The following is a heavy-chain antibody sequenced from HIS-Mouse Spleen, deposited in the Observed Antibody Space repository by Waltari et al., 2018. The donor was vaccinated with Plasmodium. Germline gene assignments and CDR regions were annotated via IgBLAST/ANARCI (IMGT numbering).Heavy chain of an antibody. V-gene: IGHV3-7*01. CDR1: GCTFSSDW. Sequence: EVQLVESGGGLVQPGGSLRLSCAASGCTFSSDWMCWGRQAPGKGLEWVANIKQGGSEKYYVDSVKGRFTISRDNAKNSLYLQMNSLRAEDTAVYYCASSWYWYFDLWGRGTLVTVSS. J-gene: IGHJ2*01. CDR3: ASSWYWYFDL. CDR2: IKQGGSEK. D-gene: IGHD6-13*01.